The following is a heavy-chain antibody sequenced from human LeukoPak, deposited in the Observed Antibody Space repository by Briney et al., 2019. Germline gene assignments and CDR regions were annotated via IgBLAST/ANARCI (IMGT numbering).Heavy chain of an antibody. V-gene: IGHV4-4*07. CDR1: GGSISSYY. D-gene: IGHD6-13*01. CDR2: IYTSGST. J-gene: IGHJ6*02. CDR3: ARDLGYAAAAGTSYYYYGMDV. Sequence: SETLSLTCTVSGGSISSYYWSWIRQPAGKGLEWIGHIYTSGSTNYNPSLKSRVTMSVDTSKNQFSLKLSSVTAADTAVYYCARDLGYAAAAGTSYYYYGMDVWGQGTTVTVSS.